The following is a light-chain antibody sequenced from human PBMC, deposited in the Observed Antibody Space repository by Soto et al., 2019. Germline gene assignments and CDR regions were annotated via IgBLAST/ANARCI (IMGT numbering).Light chain of an antibody. J-gene: IGKJ1*01. CDR3: LQHNTYPRT. V-gene: IGKV1-6*01. CDR2: AAS. CDR1: QASKND. Sequence: AIQMTQSPTSLSASVGDRVTLPCRASQASKNDLAWYQQKPRKAPEILIFAASSLRSGVPSRFSGSGAGSDFTLTITSLQPEDFATYYCLQHNTYPRTFGQGTKVDIK.